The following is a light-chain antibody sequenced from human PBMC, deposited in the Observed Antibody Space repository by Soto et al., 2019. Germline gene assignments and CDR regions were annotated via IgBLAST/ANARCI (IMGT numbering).Light chain of an antibody. CDR2: DAS. Sequence: IHMTQSPSTLSASVGDSVTIVCRASQSISNWLAWYQQKQGKAPKLLISDASSLETGVPSRFSGSGYGTEFTLTINSLQTDDFATYYCQQYKSYPLTFGGGTKVDI. V-gene: IGKV1-5*02. CDR1: QSISNW. CDR3: QQYKSYPLT. J-gene: IGKJ4*01.